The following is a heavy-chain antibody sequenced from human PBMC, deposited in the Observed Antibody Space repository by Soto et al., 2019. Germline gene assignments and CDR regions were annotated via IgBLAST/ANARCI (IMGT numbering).Heavy chain of an antibody. V-gene: IGHV1-69*01. CDR3: ARDLWFVELIPTNWFDP. J-gene: IGHJ5*02. Sequence: QVQLVQSGAEVKKPGSSVKVSCKASGGTFSSYAISWVRQAPGQGLEWMGGIIPIFGTANYAQKFQGRVTITADESTSTAYMELSSLRSEDTAVYYCARDLWFVELIPTNWFDPWGQGTLVTVSS. CDR1: GGTFSSYA. CDR2: IIPIFGTA. D-gene: IGHD3-10*01.